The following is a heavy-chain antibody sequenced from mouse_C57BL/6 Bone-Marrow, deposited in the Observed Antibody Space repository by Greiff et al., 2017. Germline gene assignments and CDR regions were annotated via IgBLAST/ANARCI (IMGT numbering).Heavy chain of an antibody. Sequence: QVKLQQPGAELVRPGSSVKLSCKASGYTFTSYWMAWVKQRPGQGLEWIGNIYPSDSETHYNQKFKDKATLTVDKSTSTDYLHISSLTSEDSALYCWAMGNCPLFAYWGQGTLVTVSA. CDR1: GYTFTSYW. V-gene: IGHV1-61*01. CDR3: AMGNCPLFAY. CDR2: IYPSDSET. D-gene: IGHD4-1*01. J-gene: IGHJ3*01.